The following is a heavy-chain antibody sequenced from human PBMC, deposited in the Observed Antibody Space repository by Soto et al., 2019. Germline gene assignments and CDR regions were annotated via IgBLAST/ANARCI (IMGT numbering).Heavy chain of an antibody. CDR3: AREFPQRQGRNMDV. J-gene: IGHJ6*02. D-gene: IGHD1-1*01. CDR2: INHRGNL. Sequence: WTWIRHRPGEGLEWFGYINHRGNLYYNPSLKSRVSMSVDTSKNQFSMNLSSVTAAYTAVYYCAREFPQRQGRNMDVWGQGTTFPVSS. V-gene: IGHV4-31*02.